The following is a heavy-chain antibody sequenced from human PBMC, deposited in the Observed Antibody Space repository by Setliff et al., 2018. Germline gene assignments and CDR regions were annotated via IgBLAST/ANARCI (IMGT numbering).Heavy chain of an antibody. CDR2: IFPTAGA. J-gene: IGHJ4*02. V-gene: IGHV4-4*08. D-gene: IGHD3-10*01. CDR1: GGSISNYY. Sequence: SSETLSLTCTVSGGSISNYYWSWVRQPPGNGLEWIAYIFPTAGAIYNPSLKSRVTISGDTSKNQFSLKLTSVTAADTAVYYCARSLGSGSYYNSRPYYSDYWGQGTLVTVSS. CDR3: ARSLGSGSYYNSRPYYSDY.